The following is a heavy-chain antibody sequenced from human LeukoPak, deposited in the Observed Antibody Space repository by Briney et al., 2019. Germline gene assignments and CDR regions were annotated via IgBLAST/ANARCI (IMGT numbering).Heavy chain of an antibody. D-gene: IGHD3-9*01. Sequence: GGSLRLSCAASGFTFSSYAMSWVRQAPGKGLEWVSTISGSGSSTYYADSVKGRFTISRDNSKNTLYLQMNSLRAEDTAVYYCAKTHYDILDFWGQGTLVTVSS. CDR1: GFTFSSYA. CDR3: AKTHYDILDF. J-gene: IGHJ4*02. CDR2: ISGSGSST. V-gene: IGHV3-23*01.